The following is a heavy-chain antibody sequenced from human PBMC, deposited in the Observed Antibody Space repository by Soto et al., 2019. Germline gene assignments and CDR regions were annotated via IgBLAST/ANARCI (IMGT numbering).Heavy chain of an antibody. CDR1: GFTFSSYA. V-gene: IGHV3-23*01. CDR3: AKDNEDSGFRGAFDI. CDR2: ISGSGGST. D-gene: IGHD3-10*01. J-gene: IGHJ3*02. Sequence: GGSLRLSCAASGFTFSSYAMSWVRQAPGKGLEWVSAISGSGGSTYYADSVKGRFTISRNSSKNTLYLQMNSLRAEDTAVDCCAKDNEDSGFRGAFDIWGQGTMVTVSS.